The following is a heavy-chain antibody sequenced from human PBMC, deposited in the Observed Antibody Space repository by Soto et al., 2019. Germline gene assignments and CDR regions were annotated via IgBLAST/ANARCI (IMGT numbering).Heavy chain of an antibody. D-gene: IGHD5-12*01. Sequence: QVQLVESGGGVVQPGRSLRLSCAASGFTFSSYAMHWVRQAPGKGLEWVAVISYDGSNKYYADSVKGRFTISRDNSKNTLSLHMSSVRLEDTAVYYCARTLWRDGYNWGYFDPWGRGTLVTVSS. CDR1: GFTFSSYA. J-gene: IGHJ2*01. V-gene: IGHV3-30-3*01. CDR3: ARTLWRDGYNWGYFDP. CDR2: ISYDGSNK.